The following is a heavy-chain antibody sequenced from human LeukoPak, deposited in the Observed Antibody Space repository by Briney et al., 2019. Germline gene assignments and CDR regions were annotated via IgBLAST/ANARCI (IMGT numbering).Heavy chain of an antibody. CDR2: ISERGGST. CDR3: AKGGLYHVHGMDV. CDR1: GFTFGSYA. D-gene: IGHD3/OR15-3a*01. Sequence: GGSLRLSCAASGFTFGSYAMSGVGQAPGKGLERVSGISERGGSTYYADSVKGRFTISRDNFKNTVYLQMNSLRAEDTAVYYCAKGGLYHVHGMDVWGQGTTVTVSS. J-gene: IGHJ6*02. V-gene: IGHV3-23*01.